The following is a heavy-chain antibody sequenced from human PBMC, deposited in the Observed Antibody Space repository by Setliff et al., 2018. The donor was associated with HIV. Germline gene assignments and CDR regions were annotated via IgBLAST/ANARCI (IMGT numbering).Heavy chain of an antibody. CDR1: GFTFSSYW. CDR3: AKDSNWEPRHPKFFDS. CDR2: INSDGSGT. V-gene: IGHV3-74*01. J-gene: IGHJ4*02. Sequence: GGSLRLSCAASGFTFSSYWMHWVRQAPEKGLVWFSHINSDGSGTSYADSVKGRFTISRDNAKNTLYLQMNSLRAEDTAVYYCAKDSNWEPRHPKFFDSWGQGTLVTVSS. D-gene: IGHD1-26*01.